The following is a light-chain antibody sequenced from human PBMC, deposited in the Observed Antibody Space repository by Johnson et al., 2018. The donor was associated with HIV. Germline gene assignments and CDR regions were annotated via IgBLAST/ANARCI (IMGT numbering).Light chain of an antibody. V-gene: IGLV1-51*01. J-gene: IGLJ1*01. CDR3: GTWEASLSVNV. CDR1: SSNIGNNY. Sequence: QSVLTQPPSVSAAPGQKVTISCSGSSSNIGNNYVSWYQQLPGTAPKLLIYDNNKRPSGVPDRFSGSKSGTSATLAITGLPRGDAADYYCGTWEASLSVNVFGPGTKVTVL. CDR2: DNN.